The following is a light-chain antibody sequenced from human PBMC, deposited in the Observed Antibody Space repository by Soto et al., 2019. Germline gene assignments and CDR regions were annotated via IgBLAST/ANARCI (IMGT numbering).Light chain of an antibody. CDR3: CSYAGSSTFVSYV. CDR2: DVS. V-gene: IGLV2-14*03. Sequence: QSVLTQPASVSGSPGQSIAISCTGTSSDVGGYNYVSWYQQHPGKAPKLMIYDVSNRPSGVSNRFSGSKSGNTASLTISGLQAEDEADYYCCSYAGSSTFVSYVFGTGTKVTVL. J-gene: IGLJ1*01. CDR1: SSDVGGYNY.